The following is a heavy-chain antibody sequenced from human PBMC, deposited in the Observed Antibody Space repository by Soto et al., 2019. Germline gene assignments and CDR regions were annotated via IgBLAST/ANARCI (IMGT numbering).Heavy chain of an antibody. D-gene: IGHD1-26*01. CDR2: INAGNGNT. J-gene: IGHJ6*02. Sequence: QVQLVQSGAEEKKPGASVKVSCKASGYTFTSYAMHWVRQAPGQRLEWMGWINAGNGNTKYSQKFQGRVTITRDTSASTAYMELSSLRSEDTAVDYCASSATTADYYYGMDVWGQGTTVTVSS. V-gene: IGHV1-3*05. CDR3: ASSATTADYYYGMDV. CDR1: GYTFTSYA.